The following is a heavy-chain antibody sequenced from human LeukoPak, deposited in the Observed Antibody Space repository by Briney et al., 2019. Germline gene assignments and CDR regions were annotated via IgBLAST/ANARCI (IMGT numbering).Heavy chain of an antibody. CDR2: ISGDGGTT. CDR1: GFTFTNHA. V-gene: IGHV3-23*01. Sequence: PGGSLRLSCAASGFTFTNHAMTWAPQAPGKGLEWVSVISGDGGTTCYAAPVRGRFTISRANSKNRLYLQMDSLRAGAPPVYSFAKDSSYCGSVYWGQGTLVTVSS. D-gene: IGHD1-26*01. CDR3: AKDSSYCGSVY. J-gene: IGHJ4*02.